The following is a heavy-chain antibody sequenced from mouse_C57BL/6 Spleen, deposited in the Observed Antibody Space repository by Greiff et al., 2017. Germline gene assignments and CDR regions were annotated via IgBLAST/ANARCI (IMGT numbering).Heavy chain of an antibody. CDR2: IYPRSGNT. D-gene: IGHD2-1*01. CDR1: GYTFTSYG. J-gene: IGHJ4*01. Sequence: QVHVKQSGAELARPGASVKLSCKASGYTFTSYGISWVKQRNGQGLAWLGEIYPRSGNTYYNEKFKGKSTLTADKSSSTAYMDRRSLTSEDSAVYFCARNYNPYYAMDYWGQGTSVTVSS. V-gene: IGHV1-81*01. CDR3: ARNYNPYYAMDY.